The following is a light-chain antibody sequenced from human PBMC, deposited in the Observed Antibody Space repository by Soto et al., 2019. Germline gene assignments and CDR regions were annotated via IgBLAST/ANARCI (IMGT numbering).Light chain of an antibody. Sequence: QSVLTQPPSASGSHGQSVTISCTGSSSDVGGYDYVSWFQQHPGKAPKLIIFGVSKRPSGVPDRFSGSKSGNTASLTVSALQVEDEADYYCCSYVGSSNLVFGGGTKLTVL. CDR1: SSDVGGYDY. V-gene: IGLV2-8*01. J-gene: IGLJ2*01. CDR3: CSYVGSSNLV. CDR2: GVS.